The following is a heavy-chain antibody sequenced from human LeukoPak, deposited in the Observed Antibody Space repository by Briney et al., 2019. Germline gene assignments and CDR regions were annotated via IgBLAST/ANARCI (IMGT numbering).Heavy chain of an antibody. Sequence: SETLSLTCTVSGASIRSYQWSWIRQPPGNGLEWIGNLYYSGSTNYNPSLKSRVTISVDTSKNQFSLKLSPVTAADTAVYYCARSLVAVAGRGYNWFDPWGQGTLVTVSS. CDR1: GASIRSYQ. V-gene: IGHV4-59*01. J-gene: IGHJ5*02. D-gene: IGHD6-19*01. CDR3: ARSLVAVAGRGYNWFDP. CDR2: LYYSGST.